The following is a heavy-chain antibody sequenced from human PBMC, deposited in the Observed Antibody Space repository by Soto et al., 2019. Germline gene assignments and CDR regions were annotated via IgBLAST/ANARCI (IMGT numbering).Heavy chain of an antibody. CDR2: IWYDGSNK. Sequence: QVQLVESGGGVVQPGRSLRLSCAASGFTFSSYGMHWVRQAPGKGLEWVAVIWYDGSNKYYADSVKGRFTISRDNSKNTLYLQMNSLRAEDTAVYYCARDRGNPPHKYYYYGMDVWGQGTTVTVSS. D-gene: IGHD1-26*01. V-gene: IGHV3-33*01. CDR1: GFTFSSYG. J-gene: IGHJ6*02. CDR3: ARDRGNPPHKYYYYGMDV.